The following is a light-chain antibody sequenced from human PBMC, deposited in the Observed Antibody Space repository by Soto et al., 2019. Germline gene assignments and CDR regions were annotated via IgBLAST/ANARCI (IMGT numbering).Light chain of an antibody. Sequence: DIQMTQSPSSLSASVGDRVTITCRASQSISSYLNWYQQKPGKAPKLLIYAASSLQSRVPSRFSGSGSGTDFTLPISSLQPEDFATYYCPQSYSTPLTFGGGTKVEIK. J-gene: IGKJ4*01. CDR1: QSISSY. V-gene: IGKV1-39*01. CDR2: AAS. CDR3: PQSYSTPLT.